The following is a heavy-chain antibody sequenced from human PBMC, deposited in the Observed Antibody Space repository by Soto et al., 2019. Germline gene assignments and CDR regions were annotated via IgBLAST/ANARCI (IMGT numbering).Heavy chain of an antibody. D-gene: IGHD4-17*01. CDR3: AHSLNYGDYEY. J-gene: IGHJ4*02. CDR2: IYWDDDK. V-gene: IGHV2-5*02. CDR1: GFSLSTSGVG. Sequence: QITLKESGPTLVKPTQTLTLTCTFSGFSLSTSGVGVGWIRQPPGKALEWLALIYWDDDKPYSTSLKSRLTSTKDTSKSQVVLTMTIMHPVDTATYHCAHSLNYGDYEYWGQGTLVTVSP.